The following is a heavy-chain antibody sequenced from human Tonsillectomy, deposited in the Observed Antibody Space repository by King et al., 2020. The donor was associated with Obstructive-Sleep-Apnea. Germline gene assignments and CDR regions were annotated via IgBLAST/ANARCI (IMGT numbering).Heavy chain of an antibody. V-gene: IGHV3-11*05. D-gene: IGHD3-22*01. Sequence: QVQLVESGGGLVKPGGSLRLSCAASGFTFSDYYMNWIRQAPGKGLEWVSYISSSSNYRDYADSVKGRFTISRDNVKNSLYLQMNSLRAEDTAIYYCARVGGYYHGYFDYWGQGTLVSVSS. CDR3: ARVGGYYHGYFDY. CDR2: ISSSSNYR. CDR1: GFTFSDYY. J-gene: IGHJ4*02.